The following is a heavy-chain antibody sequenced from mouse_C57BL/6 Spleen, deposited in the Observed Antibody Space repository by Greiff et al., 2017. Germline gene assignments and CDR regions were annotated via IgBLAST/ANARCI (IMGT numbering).Heavy chain of an antibody. D-gene: IGHD1-1*01. CDR1: GYAFTNYL. Sequence: VQLQQSGAELVRPGTSVTVSCKASGYAFTNYLLEWVKQRPGQGLEWIGVINPGSGGTSYNEKFKGKATLTADKSSSTAYMQLSSLTSEDSAVYVGARRDYYGSSYAMDYWGQGTSVTVSA. CDR2: INPGSGGT. V-gene: IGHV1-54*01. CDR3: ARRDYYGSSYAMDY. J-gene: IGHJ4*01.